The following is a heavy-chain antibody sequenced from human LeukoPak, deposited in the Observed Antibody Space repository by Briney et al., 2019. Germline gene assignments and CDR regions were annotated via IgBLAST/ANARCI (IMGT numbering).Heavy chain of an antibody. V-gene: IGHV3-64D*06. J-gene: IGHJ4*02. CDR2: ISSNGDNT. CDR3: VRGTGY. Sequence: GGSLRLSCSVSGFTFSTYVMHWVRQAPGEGLEYVSAISSNGDNTYYADSVKGRFTISRDNSKNTLYLQMSSLRADDTAVYHCVRGTGYWGQGTLVTVSS. CDR1: GFTFSTYV.